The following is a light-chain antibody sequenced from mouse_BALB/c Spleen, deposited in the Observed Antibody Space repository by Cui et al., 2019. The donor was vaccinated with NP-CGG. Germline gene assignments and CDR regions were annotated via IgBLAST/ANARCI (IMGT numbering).Light chain of an antibody. J-gene: IGLJ1*01. Sequence: SVVTQGSALTTSPGETVTLNCRSSTGAVTTTNYANWVQEKPDHLFTGLIGGTNNRAPGVPARFSGSLIGDKAALTITGAQTEDEAIYFCALWYSNHWVFGGGTKLTVL. CDR3: ALWYSNHWV. CDR2: GTN. V-gene: IGLV1*01. CDR1: TGAVTTTNY.